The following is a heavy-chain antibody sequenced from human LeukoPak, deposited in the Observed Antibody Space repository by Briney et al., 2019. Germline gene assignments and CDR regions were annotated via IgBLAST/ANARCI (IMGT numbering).Heavy chain of an antibody. CDR2: INPSGGST. D-gene: IGHD2-2*01. J-gene: IGHJ4*02. CDR1: GYTFTSYY. Sequence: GASVKVSCKASGYTFTSYYMHWVRQAPGQGLEWMGVINPSGGSTSYAQKFQGRVTMTRDTSTSTVYMELSSLRSEDTAVYYCAGGPDTYCSSTSCSLPFDYWGQRTLVTVSS. V-gene: IGHV1-46*01. CDR3: AGGPDTYCSSTSCSLPFDY.